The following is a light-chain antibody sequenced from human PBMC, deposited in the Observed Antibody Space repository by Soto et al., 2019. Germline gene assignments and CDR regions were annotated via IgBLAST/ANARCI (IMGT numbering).Light chain of an antibody. CDR2: DAS. J-gene: IGKJ2*01. CDR3: QHRPNWPRT. Sequence: EIVLTQSPATLSLSPGERATLSCRASQTVGTFLAWYQQKPGQAPRLVIYDASKRATGIPARFSGTGSGTDFALTISSIEPEDFAVYYGQHRPNWPRTFGQGTKLDIK. CDR1: QTVGTF. V-gene: IGKV3-11*01.